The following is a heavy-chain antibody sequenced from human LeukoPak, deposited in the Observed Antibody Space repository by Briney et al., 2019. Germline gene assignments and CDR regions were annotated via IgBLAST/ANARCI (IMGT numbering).Heavy chain of an antibody. Sequence: PVKVPCKASGGTFSSYAISWVRQAPGQGLEWMGGIIPIFGTANYAQKFQGRVTITADESTSTAYMELSSLRSEDTAVYYCARGALYCSSTSCYLSYYYYYGMDVWGQGTTVTVSS. CDR1: GGTFSSYA. CDR3: ARGALYCSSTSCYLSYYYYYGMDV. V-gene: IGHV1-69*13. CDR2: IIPIFGTA. D-gene: IGHD2-2*01. J-gene: IGHJ6*02.